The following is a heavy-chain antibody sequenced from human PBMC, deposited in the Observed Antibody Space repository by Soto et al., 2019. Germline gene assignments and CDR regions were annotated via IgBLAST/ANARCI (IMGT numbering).Heavy chain of an antibody. V-gene: IGHV3-53*01. Sequence: GGSLRLSCAASGFTVSGNYMIWVRQAPGKGLEWVSVIYSGGSTYYADSVKGRFTISRDNSKNTLYLQMNSLRAEDTAVYYCARGQYYDSSASTGYFDYWGQGTLVTVSS. J-gene: IGHJ4*02. D-gene: IGHD3-22*01. CDR2: IYSGGST. CDR1: GFTVSGNY. CDR3: ARGQYYDSSASTGYFDY.